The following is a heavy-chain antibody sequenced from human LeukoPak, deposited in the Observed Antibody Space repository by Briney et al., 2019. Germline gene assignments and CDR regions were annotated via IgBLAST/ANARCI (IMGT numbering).Heavy chain of an antibody. CDR2: ISSSSSYI. Sequence: LGGSLRLSCAASGFTFSSYSMNWVRQAPGKGLEWVSSISSSSSYIYYADSVKGRFTISRDNAKNSLYLQMNSLRAEDTAVYYCARDGGDTVPLDYWGQGTLVTVSS. D-gene: IGHD4-17*01. V-gene: IGHV3-21*01. CDR3: ARDGGDTVPLDY. CDR1: GFTFSSYS. J-gene: IGHJ4*02.